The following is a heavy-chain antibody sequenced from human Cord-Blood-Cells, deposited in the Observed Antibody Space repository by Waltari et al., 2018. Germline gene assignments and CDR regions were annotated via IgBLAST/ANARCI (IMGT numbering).Heavy chain of an antibody. CDR3: AREPGGKGGDY. CDR1: GYTFTGYY. Sequence: QVQLVQSGAEVKKPGASVKVSCKASGYTFTGYYMHWVRQAPGQGLEWMGWIKPNGGGTNYAQKLQGRVTRTRDTSISTAYMELGRLRSDDTAVYYCAREPGGKGGDYWGQGTLVTVSS. CDR2: IKPNGGGT. J-gene: IGHJ4*02. D-gene: IGHD3-16*01. V-gene: IGHV1-2*02.